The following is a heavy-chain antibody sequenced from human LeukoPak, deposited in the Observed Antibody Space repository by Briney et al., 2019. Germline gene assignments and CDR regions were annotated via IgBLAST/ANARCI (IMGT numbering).Heavy chain of an antibody. V-gene: IGHV3-23*01. CDR3: AKVYYYEHF. CDR2: ISGSGGST. CDR1: GFTFSDHY. Sequence: GGSLRLSCAASGFTFSDHYMDWVRQAPGTGLEWVSAISGSGGSTHYADSVKGRFTISRDDSKNTLSLQMNSLRAEDTAVYYCAKVYYYEHFWGQGTLVTVSS. D-gene: IGHD3-22*01. J-gene: IGHJ4*02.